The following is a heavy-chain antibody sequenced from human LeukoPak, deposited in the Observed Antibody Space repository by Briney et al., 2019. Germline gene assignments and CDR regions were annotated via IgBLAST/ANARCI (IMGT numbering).Heavy chain of an antibody. CDR2: INSSGGST. D-gene: IGHD6-13*01. J-gene: IGHJ4*02. CDR3: ARTAALAYYFDY. V-gene: IGHV1-46*01. Sequence: ASVKVSCKASGYTFTSYYMHWVRQAPGQGLEWMGIINSSGGSTSYAQKFQGRVTMTRDMSTSTVYMELSSLRSEDTAVYYCARTAALAYYFDYWGQGTLVTVSS. CDR1: GYTFTSYY.